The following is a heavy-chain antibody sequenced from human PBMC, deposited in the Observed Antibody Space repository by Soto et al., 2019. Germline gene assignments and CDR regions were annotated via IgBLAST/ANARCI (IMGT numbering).Heavy chain of an antibody. CDR3: ARGSSSYYDYGMDV. D-gene: IGHD6-6*01. J-gene: IGHJ6*02. Sequence: QLQLQESGSGLVRPSQTLSLTCAVSGDSISRGGYSWTWIRQPPGKALEWIGNIYDSGSTSSNPSLKSRVTISVDTSKNQFSLRLTSVTAADTAVYFCARGSSSYYDYGMDVWGQGTTVTVSS. CDR1: GDSISRGGYS. V-gene: IGHV4-30-2*01. CDR2: IYDSGST.